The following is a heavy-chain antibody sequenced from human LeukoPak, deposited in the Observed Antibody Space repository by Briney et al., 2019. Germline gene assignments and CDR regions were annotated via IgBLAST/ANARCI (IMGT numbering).Heavy chain of an antibody. CDR3: ARIPRYFDWLSAEFDY. J-gene: IGHJ4*02. V-gene: IGHV3-7*01. CDR1: GFTFSSYL. D-gene: IGHD3-9*01. CDR2: IKQDGSEK. Sequence: LAGGSLRLSCAASGFTFSSYLMSWVRQAPGKGLEWVANIKQDGSEKYYVDSVKGRFTISRDNAKNSLYLQMNSLRAEDTAVYYCARIPRYFDWLSAEFDYWGQGTLVTVSS.